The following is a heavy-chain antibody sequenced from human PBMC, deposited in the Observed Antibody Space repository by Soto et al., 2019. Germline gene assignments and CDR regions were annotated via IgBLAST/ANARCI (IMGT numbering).Heavy chain of an antibody. V-gene: IGHV3-7*04. CDR2: INPDGSGE. J-gene: IGHJ4*02. CDR1: GFNFGGSW. CDR3: AREHYFGLDY. Sequence: EVQLVESGGGLVQPGGSLRLSCAASGFNFGGSWMTWVRQALGKGLEWLAKINPDGSGEYYVDSVKGRFTISRDNAKSSLFFQMHSLRDADTAVYFCAREHYFGLDYWGQGTLVTVSS. D-gene: IGHD1-26*01.